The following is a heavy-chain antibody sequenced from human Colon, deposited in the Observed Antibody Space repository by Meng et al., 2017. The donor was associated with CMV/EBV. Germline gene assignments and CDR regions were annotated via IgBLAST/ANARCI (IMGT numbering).Heavy chain of an antibody. V-gene: IGHV4-4*02. CDR3: ARDTRVRGRLDGFDI. CDR1: GGSSNNRNG. J-gene: IGHJ3*02. CDR2: IYPSVGT. D-gene: IGHD1-26*01. Sequence: SGGSSNNRNGWSWVRQPPGKGLEGIGEIYPSVGTNYNPSRKTRVTISLDKSKNQFSLTLSSVTAADTAVYYCARDTRVRGRLDGFDIWGQGTMVTVSS.